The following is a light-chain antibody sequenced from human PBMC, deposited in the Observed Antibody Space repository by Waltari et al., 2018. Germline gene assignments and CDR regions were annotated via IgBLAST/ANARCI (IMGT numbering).Light chain of an antibody. CDR2: DVS. J-gene: IGLJ3*02. V-gene: IGLV2-14*03. CDR1: RRAVGGYNY. Sequence: QSALTQPASVSGSPGQSITISCTGTRRAVGGYNYVSWYQQHPGKAPTLRIYDVSNRPSGVSNRFSGSKSGNTASLTISGLQAEDEADYYCSSYTSSSTGVFGGGTKLTVL. CDR3: SSYTSSSTGV.